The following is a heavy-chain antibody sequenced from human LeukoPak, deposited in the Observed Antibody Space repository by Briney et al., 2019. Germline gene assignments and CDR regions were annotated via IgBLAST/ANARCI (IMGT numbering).Heavy chain of an antibody. CDR1: GFTFSSYG. Sequence: GRSLRLSCAASGFTFSSYGMHWVRQAPGKGLEWVAVISYDGSNKYYADSVKGRFTLSRDNSRNTLYLQMNSLRAEDTAVYYCAKEDVVVPAAIDAFDIWGQGTMVTVSS. J-gene: IGHJ3*02. CDR2: ISYDGSNK. V-gene: IGHV3-30*18. CDR3: AKEDVVVPAAIDAFDI. D-gene: IGHD2-2*02.